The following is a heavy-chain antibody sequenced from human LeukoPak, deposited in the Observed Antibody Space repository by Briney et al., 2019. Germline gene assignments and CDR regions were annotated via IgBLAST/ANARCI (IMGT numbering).Heavy chain of an antibody. CDR2: MNPNSGNT. CDR3: ARGGGYYDSSGKYYIDALDL. J-gene: IGHJ3*01. Sequence: ASVKVSCKASGYTFTSYDINWVRQATGQGFEWMGWMNPNSGNTGYAQRFQGRVTMTRDTSISTSYMELSGLRSDDTAVYYCARGGGYYDSSGKYYIDALDLWGQGTMVTVSS. CDR1: GYTFTSYD. V-gene: IGHV1-8*01. D-gene: IGHD3-22*01.